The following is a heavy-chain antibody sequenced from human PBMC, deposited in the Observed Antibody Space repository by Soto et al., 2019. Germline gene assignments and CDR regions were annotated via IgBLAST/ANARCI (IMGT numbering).Heavy chain of an antibody. CDR3: ARLGSQGYYYDSSGYYYVYNWFDP. V-gene: IGHV2-26*01. Sequence: QVTLKESGPVLVKPTETLTLTCTVSGFSLSNARMGVSWIRQPPGKALEWLAHIFSNDEKSYSKSLKSRLTISKDTSNSQVVRTMTNMDPVETATYYCARLGSQGYYYDSSGYYYVYNWFDPWGQGTLVTVSS. CDR1: GFSLSNARMG. J-gene: IGHJ5*02. D-gene: IGHD3-22*01. CDR2: IFSNDEK.